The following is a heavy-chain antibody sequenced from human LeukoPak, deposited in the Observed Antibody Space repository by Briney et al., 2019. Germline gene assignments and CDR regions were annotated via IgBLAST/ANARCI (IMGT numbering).Heavy chain of an antibody. CDR3: AREPHYYDSSGYYEGTL. D-gene: IGHD3-22*01. CDR2: ISSSSSYI. V-gene: IGHV3-21*01. CDR1: GFTFSSYS. J-gene: IGHJ4*02. Sequence: SGGSLRLSCAASGFTFSSYSMNWVRQAPGKGLEWVSSISSSSSYIYYADSVKGRFTISRDNAKNSLYLQMNSLRAEDTAVYYCAREPHYYDSSGYYEGTLWGQGTLVTVSS.